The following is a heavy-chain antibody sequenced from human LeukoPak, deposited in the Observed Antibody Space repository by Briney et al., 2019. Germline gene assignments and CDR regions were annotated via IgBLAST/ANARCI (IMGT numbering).Heavy chain of an antibody. Sequence: SVKCSSKASGYTFTSYGISWVRQAPGRGLGWMGWISAYNGNTNYAQKLQGRVTMTTDTSTSTAYMELRSLRSADTAVYYCARFEVYCSGGTCYAHYYYMDVWGKGTTVTVSS. J-gene: IGHJ6*03. CDR3: ARFEVYCSGGTCYAHYYYMDV. D-gene: IGHD2-15*01. CDR2: ISAYNGNT. V-gene: IGHV1-18*01. CDR1: GYTFTSYG.